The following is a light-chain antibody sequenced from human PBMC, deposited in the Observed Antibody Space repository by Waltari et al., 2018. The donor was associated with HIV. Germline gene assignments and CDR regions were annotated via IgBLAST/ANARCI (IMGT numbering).Light chain of an antibody. CDR1: SLRSYY. V-gene: IGLV3-19*01. J-gene: IGLJ3*02. CDR2: GKN. Sequence: SSELTQDPAVSVALGQTVRITCQGDSLRSYYESWYQQKPGQAPVVVFYGKNNRPSGIPDRFSGSTSGNTASLIITGAQAEDEADYYCNSRDSSGNHWVFGGGTKLTVL. CDR3: NSRDSSGNHWV.